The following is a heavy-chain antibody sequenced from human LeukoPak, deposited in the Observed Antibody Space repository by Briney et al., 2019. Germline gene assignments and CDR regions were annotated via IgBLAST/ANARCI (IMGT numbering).Heavy chain of an antibody. CDR1: GYTFTSYG. D-gene: IGHD3-22*01. CDR2: ISAYNGNT. Sequence: ASVKVSCKASGYTFTSYGISWVRQAPGQGLEWMGWISAYNGNTSYAQKLQGRVTMTTDTSTSTAYMELRSLRSDDTAVYYCARGSTYYYDSSGYYLSRVFDYWGQGTLVTVSS. J-gene: IGHJ4*02. V-gene: IGHV1-18*01. CDR3: ARGSTYYYDSSGYYLSRVFDY.